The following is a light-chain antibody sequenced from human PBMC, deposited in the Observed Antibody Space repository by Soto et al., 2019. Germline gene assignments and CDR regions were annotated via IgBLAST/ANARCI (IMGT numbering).Light chain of an antibody. J-gene: IGLJ2*01. CDR1: SSNIGSNY. CDR2: RNN. Sequence: QSVLTQPPSASGTPGQRVTISCSGSSSNIGSNYVYWYQQLPGTAPKLLIYRNNQRPSAGPDRFSGSKSGTSASLAISGLRFEDEADYYCAAWDDSLSGVVFGGGTKVTVL. V-gene: IGLV1-47*01. CDR3: AAWDDSLSGVV.